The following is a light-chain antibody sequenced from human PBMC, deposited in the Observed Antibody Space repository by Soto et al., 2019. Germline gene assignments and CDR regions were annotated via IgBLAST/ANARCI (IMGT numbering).Light chain of an antibody. CDR3: GSWDSSLSAYV. V-gene: IGLV1-51*01. Sequence: QSVMSQPPSVSAAPGQRVTISCSGSSSNIGGNSVSWYQQLPGTAPKLLIYDDEQRPSGIPDRFSGSKSGTSATLGITGFQTGDEADYYCGSWDSSLSAYVFGTGTKLTVL. J-gene: IGLJ1*01. CDR2: DDE. CDR1: SSNIGGNS.